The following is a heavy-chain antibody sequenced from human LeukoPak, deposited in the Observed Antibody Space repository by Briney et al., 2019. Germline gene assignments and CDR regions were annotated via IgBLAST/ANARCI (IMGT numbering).Heavy chain of an antibody. J-gene: IGHJ4*02. Sequence: SETLSLTCTVSGGSISSYYWSWIRQPPGKGLEWIGYMYYSGSTNYNPSLKSRVTISVDTSKNQFSLKLSSVTAADTAVYYCARLVVGAADYWGQGTLITVSS. CDR3: ARLVVGAADY. V-gene: IGHV4-59*12. D-gene: IGHD1-26*01. CDR2: MYYSGST. CDR1: GGSISSYY.